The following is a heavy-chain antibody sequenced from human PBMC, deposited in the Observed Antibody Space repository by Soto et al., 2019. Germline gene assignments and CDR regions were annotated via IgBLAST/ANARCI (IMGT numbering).Heavy chain of an antibody. CDR2: ISTDGSIT. CDR3: ARDTDGLHY. CDR1: GLIFSNYR. V-gene: IGHV3-74*01. Sequence: GGSLRLSCAASGLIFSNYRMHWVRQAPGKGLVWVSCISTDGSITNYADSVKGRFTVSRDNAKNTLYLQMNSLRAEDTALYYCARDTDGLHYWGQGTMVTVAS. J-gene: IGHJ4*02.